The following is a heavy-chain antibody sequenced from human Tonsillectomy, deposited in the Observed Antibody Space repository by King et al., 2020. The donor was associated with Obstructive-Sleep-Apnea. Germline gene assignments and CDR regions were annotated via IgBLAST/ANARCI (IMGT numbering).Heavy chain of an antibody. CDR2: ISSSSSYI. CDR1: GFTFSSYS. Sequence: VQLVESGGGLVKPGGSLRLSCAASGFTFSSYSMNWVRQAPGKGLEWVSSISSSSSYIYYADSVKGRFTISRDNAKNSLYLQMNSLRAEDTAVYYCARVGGLSSYWDAFDIWGQGTMVTVSS. D-gene: IGHD1-26*01. CDR3: ARVGGLSSYWDAFDI. J-gene: IGHJ3*02. V-gene: IGHV3-21*01.